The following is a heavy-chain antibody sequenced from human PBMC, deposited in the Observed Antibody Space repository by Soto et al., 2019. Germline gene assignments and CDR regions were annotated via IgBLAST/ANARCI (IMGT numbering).Heavy chain of an antibody. J-gene: IGHJ4*02. V-gene: IGHV3-23*01. CDR3: AKMGAYTTSAIDY. CDR2: ITPSGATT. Sequence: EVQVLESGGGFVQPGGSLRLSCSGSGLTLSSYAMSWVRKAPGKGLEWVSAITPSGATTFYTDSVKGRFTISRDNSKNTMYVQMNSLRAEDTAIYYCAKMGAYTTSAIDYWGQGTLVFVSS. CDR1: GLTLSSYA. D-gene: IGHD2-2*02.